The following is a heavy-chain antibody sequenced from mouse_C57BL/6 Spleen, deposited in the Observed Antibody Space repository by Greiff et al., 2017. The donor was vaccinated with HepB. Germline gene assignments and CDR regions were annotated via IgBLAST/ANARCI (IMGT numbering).Heavy chain of an antibody. V-gene: IGHV3-6*01. CDR2: ISYDGSN. Sequence: EVKLMESGPGLVKPSQSLSLTCSVTGYSITSGYYWNWIRQFPGNKLEWMGYISYDGSNNYNPSLKNRISITRDTSKNQFFLKLNSVTTEDTATYYCARGNYYGSSYGWFAYLGQGTLVTVSA. J-gene: IGHJ3*01. CDR1: GYSITSGYY. CDR3: ARGNYYGSSYGWFAY. D-gene: IGHD1-1*01.